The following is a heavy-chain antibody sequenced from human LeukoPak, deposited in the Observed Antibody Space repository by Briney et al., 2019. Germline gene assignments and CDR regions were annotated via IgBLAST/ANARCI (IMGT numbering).Heavy chain of an antibody. V-gene: IGHV4-59*01. CDR1: GGSISSYY. D-gene: IGHD6-6*01. CDR3: ARVHREYSSSPGYYYYMDV. CDR2: IYYSGST. J-gene: IGHJ6*03. Sequence: SETLSLTCTVSGGSISSYYWSWIRQPPGKGLEWIGYIYYSGSTNYNPSLKSRVTISVDTSKNQFSLKPSSVTAADTAVYYCARVHREYSSSPGYYYYMDVWGKGTTVTVSS.